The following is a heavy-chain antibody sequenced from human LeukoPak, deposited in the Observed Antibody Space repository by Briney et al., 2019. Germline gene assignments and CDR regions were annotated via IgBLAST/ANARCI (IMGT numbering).Heavy chain of an antibody. CDR1: GGSISSYY. D-gene: IGHD6-6*01. CDR3: AREEAPLYYMDV. J-gene: IGHJ6*03. CDR2: IYYSGST. V-gene: IGHV4-59*01. Sequence: SETLSLTCTVSGGSISSYYWSWIWQPPGKGLEWIGYIYYSGSTNYNPSLKSRVTISVDTSKNQFSLKLSSVTAADTAVYYCAREEAPLYYMDVWGKGTTVTVSS.